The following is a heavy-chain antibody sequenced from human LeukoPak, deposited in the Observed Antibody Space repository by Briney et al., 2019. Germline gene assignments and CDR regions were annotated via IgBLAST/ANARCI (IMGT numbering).Heavy chain of an antibody. CDR3: ARGNYGGKVFRYYYYGMDV. CDR2: IIPVFGTA. CDR1: GGTFSSYA. Sequence: SVKVSCKASGGTFSSYAISWVRQAPGQGLEWMGGIIPVFGTANYAQKFQGRVTITADESTSTAYMELSSLRSEDTAVYYCARGNYGGKVFRYYYYGMDVWGQGTTVTVSS. D-gene: IGHD4-23*01. J-gene: IGHJ6*02. V-gene: IGHV1-69*13.